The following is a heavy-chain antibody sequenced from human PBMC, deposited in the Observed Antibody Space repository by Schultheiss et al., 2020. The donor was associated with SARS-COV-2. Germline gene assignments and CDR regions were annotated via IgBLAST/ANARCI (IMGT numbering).Heavy chain of an antibody. CDR2: IWYDGSNK. CDR3: ARDDSSSWDY. J-gene: IGHJ4*02. D-gene: IGHD6-13*01. V-gene: IGHV3-33*01. CDR1: GFTFSSYG. Sequence: GESLKISCAASGFTFSSYGMHWVRQAPGKGLEWVAVIWYDGSNKYYADSVKGRFTISRDNSKNTLYLQMNSLRAEDTAVYYCARDDSSSWDYWGQGTLVTVSS.